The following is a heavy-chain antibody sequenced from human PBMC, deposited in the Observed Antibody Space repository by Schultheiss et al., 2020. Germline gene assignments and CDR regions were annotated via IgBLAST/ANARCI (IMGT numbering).Heavy chain of an antibody. CDR2: ISGSGGST. CDR1: GFIFSSYA. V-gene: IGHV3-23*01. J-gene: IGHJ4*02. Sequence: GGSLRLSCAASGFIFSSYAMSWVRQAPGKGLEWVSAISGSGGSTYYADSVKGRFTISRDNSKNTLYLQMNSLRAEDTAVYYCATIYDYVWGSYPLKGYFDYWGQGTLVTVSS. D-gene: IGHD3-16*02. CDR3: ATIYDYVWGSYPLKGYFDY.